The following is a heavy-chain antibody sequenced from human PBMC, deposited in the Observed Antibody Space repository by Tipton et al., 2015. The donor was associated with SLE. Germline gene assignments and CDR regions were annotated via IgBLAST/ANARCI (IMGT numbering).Heavy chain of an antibody. D-gene: IGHD3-3*01. J-gene: IGHJ4*02. V-gene: IGHV4-39*07. CDR3: AGTYYDFWSGYLLY. CDR1: GGSIRSSSFY. CDR2: IYYSGST. Sequence: TLSLTCSVSGGSIRSSSFYWGWIRQPPGKGLEWIGSIYYSGSTNNNPSLKSRVTISVDTSKNQFSLKLSSVTAADTAVYYCAGTYYDFWSGYLLYWGQGTLVTVSS.